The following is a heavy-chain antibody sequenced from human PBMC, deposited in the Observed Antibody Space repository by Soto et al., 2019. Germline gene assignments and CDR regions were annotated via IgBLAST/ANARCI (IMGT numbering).Heavy chain of an antibody. D-gene: IGHD2-8*02. J-gene: IGHJ4*02. CDR1: GYTFSDYG. CDR2: ILCLNDRK. V-gene: IGHV1-3*01. Sequence: QVHLVQSGAEVKTPGASVTISCKASGYTFSDYGIHWIRQAPGQRPEWLGWILCLNDRKEYSQKFQGRISLTRDTSASTAYMGLSRLRSADTAVYYCARGRRTCTEKTCDTDFDFWGQGSLVSVSS. CDR3: ARGRRTCTEKTCDTDFDF.